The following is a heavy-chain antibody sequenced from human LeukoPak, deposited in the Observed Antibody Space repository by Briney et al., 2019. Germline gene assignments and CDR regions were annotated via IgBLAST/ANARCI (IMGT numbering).Heavy chain of an antibody. CDR2: ITGTGGHT. D-gene: IGHD6-19*01. CDR3: AKVRDTRDWYKDAFDV. CDR1: GFTFSTYA. Sequence: GGSLRLSCAASGFTFSTYAMSWVRQAPGKGLEWVSAITGTGGHTYYAASVEGRFTVSRDNSKNTLYLQMSSLRAEDTAMYYCAKVRDTRDWYKDAFDVWGQGARVTVSS. V-gene: IGHV3-23*01. J-gene: IGHJ3*01.